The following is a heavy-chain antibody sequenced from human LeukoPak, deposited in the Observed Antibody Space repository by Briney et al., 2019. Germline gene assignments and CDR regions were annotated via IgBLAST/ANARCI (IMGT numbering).Heavy chain of an antibody. J-gene: IGHJ6*04. CDR2: INAGNGNT. D-gene: IGHD3-9*01. Sequence: RASVKVSCKASGYTFTSYAMHWVRQAPGQRLEWMGWINAGNGNTKYSQKFQGRVTITRDTSASTAYMELSSLRSEDTAVYYCARDPLRYFGIVTLSYGMDVWGKGTTATVSS. CDR3: ARDPLRYFGIVTLSYGMDV. V-gene: IGHV1-3*01. CDR1: GYTFTSYA.